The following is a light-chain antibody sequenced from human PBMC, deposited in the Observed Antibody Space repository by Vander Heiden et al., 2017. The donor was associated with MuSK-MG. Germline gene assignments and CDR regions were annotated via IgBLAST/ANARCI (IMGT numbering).Light chain of an antibody. CDR1: SIDVGGYNY. Sequence: QSARTQTRSVSGSPGQSVGSSCTGVSIDVGGYNYVSWCQQYPGKAPKLMIYNVSKRPSGVPDRFSGSKSGNTASLTISGLQAEDEADYYCCSYAGTFFGGGTKLTVL. CDR2: NVS. V-gene: IGLV2-11*01. CDR3: CSYAGTF. J-gene: IGLJ2*01.